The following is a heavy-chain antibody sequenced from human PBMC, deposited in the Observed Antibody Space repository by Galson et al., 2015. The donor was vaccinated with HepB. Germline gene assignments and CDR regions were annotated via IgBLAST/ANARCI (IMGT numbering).Heavy chain of an antibody. V-gene: IGHV4-34*01. Sequence: LSLTCAVYGGSFSGYYWSWIRQPPGKGLEWIGEINHSGSTNCNPSLKSRVTISVDTSKNQFSLKLSSVTAADTAVYYCARGLYNGSYSVNAFDIWGQGTMVTVSS. D-gene: IGHD1-26*01. CDR3: ARGLYNGSYSVNAFDI. CDR2: INHSGST. J-gene: IGHJ3*02. CDR1: GGSFSGYY.